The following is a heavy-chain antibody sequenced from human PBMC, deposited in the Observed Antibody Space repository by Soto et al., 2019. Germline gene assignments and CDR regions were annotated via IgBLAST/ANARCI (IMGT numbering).Heavy chain of an antibody. Sequence: EVQLVESGGGLVQPGGSLRLSCAASGLTVSSNYMSWVRQAPGKGLEWVSVIYSGGSTYYADSVKGRFTISRDNSKNTLYLQMNSLRAEDTAVYYCARDFYYYGSGTMGGYFDYLGQGTLVTVSS. V-gene: IGHV3-66*01. D-gene: IGHD3-10*01. CDR1: GLTVSSNY. CDR3: ARDFYYYGSGTMGGYFDY. J-gene: IGHJ4*02. CDR2: IYSGGST.